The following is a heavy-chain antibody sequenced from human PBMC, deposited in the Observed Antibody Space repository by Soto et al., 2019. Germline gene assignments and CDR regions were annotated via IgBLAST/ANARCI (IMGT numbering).Heavy chain of an antibody. Sequence: EVQLVESGGGLVQPGRSLRLSCAASGFTFDDYAMHWVRQAPGKGLEWVSGISWNSGSIGYADSVKGRFTISRDNAKNSLYLQMNSLRAEDTALYYCAKEMMGIVGAAFDYWGQGTLFTVSS. D-gene: IGHD1-26*01. CDR3: AKEMMGIVGAAFDY. CDR2: ISWNSGSI. J-gene: IGHJ4*02. CDR1: GFTFDDYA. V-gene: IGHV3-9*01.